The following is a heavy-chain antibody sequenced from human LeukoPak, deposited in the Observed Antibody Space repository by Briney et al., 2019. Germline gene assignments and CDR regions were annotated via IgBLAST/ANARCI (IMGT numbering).Heavy chain of an antibody. CDR3: AKDIEEWLVKGGGCFDY. CDR1: GFTFSRYW. Sequence: GGSLRLSCAASGFTFSRYWMTWIRQAPGEGLEWVANINQDGSVQYYVDSVRGRFTISRDNSKNTLYLQMNSLRAEDTAVYYCAKDIEEWLVKGGGCFDYWGQGTLVTVSS. J-gene: IGHJ4*02. V-gene: IGHV3-7*01. CDR2: INQDGSVQ. D-gene: IGHD6-19*01.